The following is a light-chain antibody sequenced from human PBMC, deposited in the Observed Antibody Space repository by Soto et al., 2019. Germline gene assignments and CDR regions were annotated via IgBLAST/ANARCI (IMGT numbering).Light chain of an antibody. J-gene: IGLJ2*01. V-gene: IGLV4-69*01. CDR3: QTWGTGIRGVV. CDR1: SGHSSYA. CDR2: LNSDGSH. Sequence: QPVLTQSPSASASLGASVKLTCTLSSGHSSYAIAWHQQQPEKGPRYLMKLNSDGSHNKGDGIPDRFSGSSSGAERYLTISSLQSEDEADYYCQTWGTGIRGVVFGGGTKLTVL.